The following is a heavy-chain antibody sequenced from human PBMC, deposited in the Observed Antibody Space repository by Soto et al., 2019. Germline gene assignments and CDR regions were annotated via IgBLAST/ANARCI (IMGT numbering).Heavy chain of an antibody. J-gene: IGHJ4*02. Sequence: EVQLVESGGGLVQPGGSLRLSCAASGFTVRSNYMSWVRQAPGKGLEWVSIIYSGGSTYYADSVKGRFTMSRDNFKNTLLLQMHSLRAEDTAVYYCARDYDILTGHFLGYWGQGTVVTVSS. CDR2: IYSGGST. CDR3: ARDYDILTGHFLGY. V-gene: IGHV3-66*01. CDR1: GFTVRSNY. D-gene: IGHD3-9*01.